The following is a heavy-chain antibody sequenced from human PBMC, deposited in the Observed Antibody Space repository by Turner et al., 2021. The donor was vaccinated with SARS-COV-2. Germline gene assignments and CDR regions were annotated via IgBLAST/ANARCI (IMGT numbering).Heavy chain of an antibody. CDR3: ARATGYSNFDY. D-gene: IGHD6-13*01. Sequence: QVQLVQSGAEVKKPGASVKVSCKASGYTFTSYDINWVRQATGQGLEWMGWMNPNSGGTNYAQKFQGRVTMTRDTSISTAYMELSRLRSDDTAVYYCARATGYSNFDYWGQGTLVTVSS. CDR2: MNPNSGGT. J-gene: IGHJ4*02. CDR1: GYTFTSYD. V-gene: IGHV1-2*02.